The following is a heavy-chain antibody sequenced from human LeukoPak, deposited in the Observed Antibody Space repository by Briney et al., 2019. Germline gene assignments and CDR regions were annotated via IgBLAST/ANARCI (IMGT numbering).Heavy chain of an antibody. CDR3: AKDHCSSTSCYAFDI. J-gene: IGHJ3*02. Sequence: GGSLRLSCAASGLTFSTYWTYWVRQAPEKGPMWVSGIAPDGSDRRYADSVKGRFTISRDNSKNTLYLQMNSLRAEDTAVYYCAKDHCSSTSCYAFDIWGLGTMVTVSS. CDR1: GLTFSTYW. V-gene: IGHV3-74*01. CDR2: IAPDGSDR. D-gene: IGHD2-2*01.